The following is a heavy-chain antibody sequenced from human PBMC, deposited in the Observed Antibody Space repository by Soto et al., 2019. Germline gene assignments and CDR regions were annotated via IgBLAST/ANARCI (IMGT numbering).Heavy chain of an antibody. D-gene: IGHD2-21*02. CDR2: VNPSGGHT. CDR3: ARGGHVVVVTAALDY. V-gene: IGHV1-46*01. CDR1: GDTFTDYY. J-gene: IGHJ4*02. Sequence: QVQLVQSGAEVKKPGASVKVSCKASGDTFTDYYIYWVRQAPGQGLEWMGTVNPSGGHTTYAQHFLGRMTMNRDTSTSTLYMELTRLTSEDTAVYYCARGGHVVVVTAALDYWGQGTLVTVSS.